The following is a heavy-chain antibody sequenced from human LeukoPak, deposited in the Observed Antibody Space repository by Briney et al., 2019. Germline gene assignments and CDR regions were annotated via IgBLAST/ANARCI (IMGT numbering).Heavy chain of an antibody. CDR1: GYTFTSYD. J-gene: IGHJ4*02. Sequence: GASVKVSCKASGYTFTSYDINWVRQATGQGLEWMGWMNPNSGNTGYAQKFQGRVTMTRNTSISTAYMELSSLRSEDTAVYYCARVRYYGSGSYPYNDYWGQGTLVTVSS. CDR3: ARVRYYGSGSYPYNDY. CDR2: MNPNSGNT. D-gene: IGHD3-10*01. V-gene: IGHV1-8*01.